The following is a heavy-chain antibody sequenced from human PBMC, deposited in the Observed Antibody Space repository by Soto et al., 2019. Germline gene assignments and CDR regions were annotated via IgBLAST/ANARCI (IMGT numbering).Heavy chain of an antibody. Sequence: PGGSLRLSCAASGFTFESYAMNWVRQAPEKGLEWVSGVSGSGGDTYYADSVKGRFSISRDNYWNMVYLQMDSLRAEDTAVYYCAKVDYDYIWGSEKGFDVWGQGTVVTVSS. V-gene: IGHV3-23*01. CDR2: VSGSGGDT. J-gene: IGHJ3*01. CDR1: GFTFESYA. D-gene: IGHD3-16*01. CDR3: AKVDYDYIWGSEKGFDV.